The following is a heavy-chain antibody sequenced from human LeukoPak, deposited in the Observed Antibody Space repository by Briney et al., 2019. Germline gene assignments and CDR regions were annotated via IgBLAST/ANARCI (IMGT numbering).Heavy chain of an antibody. V-gene: IGHV3-9*01. J-gene: IGHJ2*01. CDR2: ASWNNGSI. CDR1: GFIFDEYA. D-gene: IGHD3-16*01. Sequence: GGSLRLSCAASGFIFDEYAMHWVRQAPGKGLERVSGASWNNGSIGYADSVKGRFTISRDNAKNSLFLQMNSLRTEDTAVYYCTKDVFDFGGYFDLWGRGTLVTVSS. CDR3: TKDVFDFGGYFDL.